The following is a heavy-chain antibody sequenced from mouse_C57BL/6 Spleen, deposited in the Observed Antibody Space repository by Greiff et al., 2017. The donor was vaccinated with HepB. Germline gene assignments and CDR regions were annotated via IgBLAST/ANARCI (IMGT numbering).Heavy chain of an antibody. CDR2: ISDGGSYT. J-gene: IGHJ2*01. Sequence: EVQLVESGGGLVKPGGSLKLSCAASGFTFSSYAMSWVRQTPEKRLEWVATISDGGSYTYYPDNVKGRFTISRENAKNNLYLQMSHLKSEDTAMYYCARDRGTGPFDYWGQGTTLTVSS. CDR1: GFTFSSYA. V-gene: IGHV5-4*01. CDR3: ARDRGTGPFDY. D-gene: IGHD3-3*01.